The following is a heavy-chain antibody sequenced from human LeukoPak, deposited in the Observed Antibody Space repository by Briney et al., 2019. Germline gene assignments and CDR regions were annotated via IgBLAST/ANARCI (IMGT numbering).Heavy chain of an antibody. CDR3: ARRRVTMIVVVYYFDY. D-gene: IGHD3-22*01. CDR1: GGSISSYY. CDR2: IYTSGST. J-gene: IGHJ4*02. Sequence: SETLSLTCTVSGGSISSYYWSWIRQPAGKGLEWIGRIYTSGSTNYNPSLKSRVTMSVDTSKNQFSLKLSSVTAADTAVYYCARRRVTMIVVVYYFDYWGQGTLVTVSS. V-gene: IGHV4-4*07.